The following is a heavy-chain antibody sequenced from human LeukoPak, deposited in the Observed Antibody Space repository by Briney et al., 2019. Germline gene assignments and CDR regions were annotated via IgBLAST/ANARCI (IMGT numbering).Heavy chain of an antibody. V-gene: IGHV3-66*01. Sequence: GGSLRLSCAASGFSVSTNYMSWVRQAPGKGLEWVSVIYDGGSTYYADSVKGRFTISRDNSNTLYLQMNSLRADDTAVYYCARGFNPIGSGTPPAFDYWGQGTLVTVSS. CDR2: IYDGGST. J-gene: IGHJ4*02. D-gene: IGHD3-10*01. CDR3: ARGFNPIGSGTPPAFDY. CDR1: GFSVSTNY.